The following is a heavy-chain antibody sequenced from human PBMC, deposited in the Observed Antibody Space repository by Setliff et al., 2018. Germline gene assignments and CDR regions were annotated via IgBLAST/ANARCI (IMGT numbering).Heavy chain of an antibody. V-gene: IGHV4-59*11. CDR1: GVSISSHY. CDR3: ARLRKSTPHWYFDL. J-gene: IGHJ2*01. CDR2: IYYTGST. Sequence: KSAETLSLTCTVSGVSISSHYWSWVRQHPGKGLECIGDIYYTGSTKYNPSLWSRLTMSIDTSKKQFSLRLTSVSAADTAVYYCARLRKSTPHWYFDLWGRGTLVTVSS.